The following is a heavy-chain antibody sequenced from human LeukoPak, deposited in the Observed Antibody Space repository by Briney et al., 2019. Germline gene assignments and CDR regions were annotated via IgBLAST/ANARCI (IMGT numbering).Heavy chain of an antibody. J-gene: IGHJ5*02. CDR1: GGSISSYY. V-gene: IGHV4-4*07. CDR3: AREGSLRYFDWLSPDNWFDP. Sequence: SETLSLTCTVSGGSISSYYWSWIRQPAGKGLEWIGRIYNSGSTNYNPSLKSRVTMSVDTSKNQFSLKLSSVTAADTAVYYCAREGSLRYFDWLSPDNWFDPWGQGTLVTVSS. CDR2: IYNSGST. D-gene: IGHD3-9*01.